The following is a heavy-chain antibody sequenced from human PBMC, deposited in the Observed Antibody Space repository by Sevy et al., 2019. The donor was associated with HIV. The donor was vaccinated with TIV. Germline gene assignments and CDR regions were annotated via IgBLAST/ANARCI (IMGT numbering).Heavy chain of an antibody. CDR2: ISGSGGST. J-gene: IGHJ5*02. CDR3: AKAGDIVVVPAALWFDP. D-gene: IGHD2-2*01. CDR1: GFTFSSYA. Sequence: GGSLRLSCAASGFTFSSYAMSWVRQAPGKGLEWVSAISGSGGSTYYVDSVKGRFTISRDNSKNTLYLQMNSLRAEDTAVYYCAKAGDIVVVPAALWFDPWGQGTLVTVSS. V-gene: IGHV3-23*01.